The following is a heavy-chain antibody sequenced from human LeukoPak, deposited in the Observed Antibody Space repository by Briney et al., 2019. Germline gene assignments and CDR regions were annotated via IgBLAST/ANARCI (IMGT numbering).Heavy chain of an antibody. Sequence: WETLSLTCTGCVCSISRYYWSWIRQPPAKGLDWIGDIYYSGSTNYNPTLKSRVTISVDTSKNQFSLKLSSVTAADTAVYYCARDRGSGSIFDYWGQGTLVTVSS. D-gene: IGHD3-10*01. CDR3: ARDRGSGSIFDY. CDR2: IYYSGST. CDR1: VCSISRYY. J-gene: IGHJ4*02. V-gene: IGHV4-59*01.